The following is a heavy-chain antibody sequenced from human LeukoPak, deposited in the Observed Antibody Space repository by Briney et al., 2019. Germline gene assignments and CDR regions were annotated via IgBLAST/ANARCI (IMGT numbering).Heavy chain of an antibody. D-gene: IGHD2-2*02. J-gene: IGHJ5*02. CDR1: GYTFTSYA. CDR2: INTNTGNP. Sequence: ASVKVSCKTSGYTFTSYAMNWVRQAPGQGLEWMGWINTNTGNPTYAQGFTGRFVFSLDTSVSTAYLQISSLKAEDTAVYYCARGPSGNTNYNWFDPWGQGTLVTVSS. CDR3: ARGPSGNTNYNWFDP. V-gene: IGHV7-4-1*02.